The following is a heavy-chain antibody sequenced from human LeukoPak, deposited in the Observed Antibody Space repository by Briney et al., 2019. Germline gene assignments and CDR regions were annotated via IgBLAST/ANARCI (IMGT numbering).Heavy chain of an antibody. D-gene: IGHD3-10*01. CDR3: ARAKYGSGSCYPS. Sequence: PGGSLRLSCAASGFTFTNFWMSWVRQAPGKGPERVANIKQDVSEKYYVDSVKGRFTISRDNAKNSLHLQMNSLRAEDTAVYYCARAKYGSGSCYPSWGQETMVTVSP. CDR2: IKQDVSEK. V-gene: IGHV3-7*01. J-gene: IGHJ3*01. CDR1: GFTFTNFW.